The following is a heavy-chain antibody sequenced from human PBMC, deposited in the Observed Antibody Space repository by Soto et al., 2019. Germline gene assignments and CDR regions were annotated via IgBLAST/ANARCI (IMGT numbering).Heavy chain of an antibody. CDR3: AKARLRGSYYYGMDV. CDR2: ISGSGGST. CDR1: GFTFSSYA. Sequence: GGSLRLSCAASGFTFSSYAMSWVRQAPGKGLEWVSAISGSGGSTYYADSVKGRFTISRDNSKNTLYLQMNSLRAEDTAVYYCAKARLRGSYYYGMDVWGQGTTVTVSS. J-gene: IGHJ6*02. V-gene: IGHV3-23*01. D-gene: IGHD4-17*01.